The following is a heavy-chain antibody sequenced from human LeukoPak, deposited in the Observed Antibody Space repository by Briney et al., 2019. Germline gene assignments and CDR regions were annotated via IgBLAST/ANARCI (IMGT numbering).Heavy chain of an antibody. J-gene: IGHJ6*02. Sequence: GRSLRLSCAASGFTFSSYAMHWVRQAPGKGLEWVAVISYDGSNKYYADSVKGRFTVSRDSSKNTLNLQMNGLRTEDTAVYYCARPLRFYHFYHGMDVWGQGTTVTVSS. CDR1: GFTFSSYA. CDR3: ARPLRFYHFYHGMDV. V-gene: IGHV3-30*04. CDR2: ISYDGSNK. D-gene: IGHD5/OR15-5a*01.